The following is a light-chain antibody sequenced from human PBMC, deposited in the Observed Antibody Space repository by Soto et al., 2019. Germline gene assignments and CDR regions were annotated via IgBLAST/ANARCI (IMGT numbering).Light chain of an antibody. CDR1: SSNIGSNT. Sequence: QPVLPQPPSASRTPGQRVTISCSGSSSNIGSNTVNWYQQLPGTAPKLLIYSNNQRPSGVPDRFSGSKSGTSASLAISGLQSEDEADYYCAAWDDSLNGYVFGTGTKVTVL. CDR2: SNN. J-gene: IGLJ1*01. V-gene: IGLV1-44*01. CDR3: AAWDDSLNGYV.